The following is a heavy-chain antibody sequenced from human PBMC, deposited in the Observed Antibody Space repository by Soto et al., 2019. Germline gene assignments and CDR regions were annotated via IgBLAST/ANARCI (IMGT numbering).Heavy chain of an antibody. CDR1: GGSISSYY. CDR2: IYYSGST. D-gene: IGHD5-12*01. CDR3: ALSGETRGYSGYDWGFDE. J-gene: IGHJ4*02. V-gene: IGHV4-59*01. Sequence: PSETLSLTCTVSGGSISSYYWSWIRQPPGKGLEWIGYIYYSGSTNYNPSLKSRVTISVDTSKNQFSLKLSSVTAADTAVYYCALSGETRGYSGYDWGFDEWGQGTLVTVSS.